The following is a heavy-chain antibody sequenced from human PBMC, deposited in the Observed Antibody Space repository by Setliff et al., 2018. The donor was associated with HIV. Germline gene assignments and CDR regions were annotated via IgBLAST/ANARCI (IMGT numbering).Heavy chain of an antibody. D-gene: IGHD3-22*01. Sequence: SETLSLTCAVSGGSISTTNWWSWVRQPPGKGLEWIGEIYHSGSTNYNPSLKSRVTISVGTSKNQFSLKLSSVTAADTAVFYCARLTTTYYYDSSAYYHPVWGQGTLVTVSS. CDR1: GGSISTTNW. V-gene: IGHV4-4*02. CDR3: ARLTTTYYYDSSAYYHPV. J-gene: IGHJ4*02. CDR2: IYHSGST.